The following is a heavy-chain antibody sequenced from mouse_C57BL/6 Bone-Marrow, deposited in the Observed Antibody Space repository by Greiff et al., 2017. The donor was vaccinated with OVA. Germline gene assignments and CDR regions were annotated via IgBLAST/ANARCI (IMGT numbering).Heavy chain of an antibody. J-gene: IGHJ3*01. D-gene: IGHD2-12*01. Sequence: QVQLQQSGPELVKPGASVKLSCKASGYTFTSYDINWVKQRPGQGLEWIGWLYPRDGSTKYNAKFKGKATLTVDPSSSAAYMELHSLTSEDSAVYFCASYSDFAWFAYWGQGTLVTVSA. V-gene: IGHV1-85*01. CDR1: GYTFTSYD. CDR2: LYPRDGST. CDR3: ASYSDFAWFAY.